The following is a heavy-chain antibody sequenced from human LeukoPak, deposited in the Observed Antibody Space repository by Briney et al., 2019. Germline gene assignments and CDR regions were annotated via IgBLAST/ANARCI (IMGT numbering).Heavy chain of an antibody. D-gene: IGHD5-12*01. CDR2: IYYSGTT. V-gene: IGHV4-59*01. J-gene: IGHJ6*03. Sequence: PSETLSLTCTVSGGSISSYYWSWIRQPPGKGLEWIGYIYYSGTTNYNPSLKSRVTISVDTSKNQFSLKLSSVTAADTALYYCAREVATYDYYYYMDVWGKGTTVTVSS. CDR3: AREVATYDYYYYMDV. CDR1: GGSISSYY.